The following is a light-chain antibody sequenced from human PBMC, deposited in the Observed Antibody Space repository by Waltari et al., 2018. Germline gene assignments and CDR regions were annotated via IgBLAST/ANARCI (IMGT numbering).Light chain of an antibody. V-gene: IGLV2-11*01. CDR1: SNAVGAYNY. CDR3: CSYTGTYTHWV. CDR2: DVS. J-gene: IGLJ3*02. Sequence: QSALTQPRSVSGSPGQSVTISCTGTSNAVGAYNYVSWHQPHPGKAPKLMIYDVSKRPSGVPDRFSASKSGNTASLTISGLQAEDEADYYCCSYTGTYTHWVFGGGTKLTVL.